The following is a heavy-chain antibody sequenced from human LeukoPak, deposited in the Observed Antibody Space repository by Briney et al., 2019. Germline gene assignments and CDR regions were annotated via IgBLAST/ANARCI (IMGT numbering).Heavy chain of an antibody. CDR2: ISSGSTYM. CDR1: GFTFSSYS. Sequence: PGGSLRLSCAASGFTFSSYSMNWVRQAPGKGLEWVSSISSGSTYMYYADSVKGRFTISRDNAQNSMYLQMNSLRAEDTAVYFCARGNIKFDYWGRGTLVTVSS. V-gene: IGHV3-21*01. J-gene: IGHJ4*02. CDR3: ARGNIKFDY.